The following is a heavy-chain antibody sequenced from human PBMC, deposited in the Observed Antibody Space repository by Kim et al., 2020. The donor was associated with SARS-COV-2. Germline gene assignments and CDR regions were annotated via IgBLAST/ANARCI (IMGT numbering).Heavy chain of an antibody. D-gene: IGHD3-16*01. V-gene: IGHV3-53*01. CDR2: IYSGGST. CDR1: GFTVSSNY. J-gene: IGHJ6*02. CDR3: ARDGGGRGPYYYYGMDV. Sequence: GGSLRLSCAASGFTVSSNYMSWVRQAPGKGLEWVSVIYSGGSTYYADSVKGRFTISRDNSKNTLYLQMNGVRAEDTAVYYCARDGGGRGPYYYYGMDVWGQGTTVTVSS.